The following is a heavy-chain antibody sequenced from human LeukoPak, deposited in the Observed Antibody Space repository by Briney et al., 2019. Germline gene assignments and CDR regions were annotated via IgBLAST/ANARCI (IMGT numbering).Heavy chain of an antibody. J-gene: IGHJ5*02. CDR3: AKSIAAAEGWFDP. CDR1: GFTFSSDA. Sequence: PGGSLRLSCAASGFTFSSDAMSWVRQAPGKGLEWVSAISGSGGSTYCADSVKGRFTISRDNSKNTLYLQMNSLRAEDTAVYYCAKSIAAAEGWFDPWGQGTLVTVSS. D-gene: IGHD6-13*01. CDR2: ISGSGGST. V-gene: IGHV3-23*01.